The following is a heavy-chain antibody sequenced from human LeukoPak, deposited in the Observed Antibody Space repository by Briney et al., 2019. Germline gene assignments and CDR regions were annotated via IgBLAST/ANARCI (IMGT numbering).Heavy chain of an antibody. V-gene: IGHV4-30-2*01. CDR3: AGTYCADGVCYTSLPHYFDY. D-gene: IGHD2-8*01. J-gene: IGHJ4*02. CDR2: IYQSGST. Sequence: SETLSLTCTVSGGSISSYSNYWSWIRQPPGRGLEWIGYIYQSGSTYYNPSLRSRVTISEDRSKNQFSLKLNSVSAADTAVYYCAGTYCADGVCYTSLPHYFDYWGQGTLVTVSS. CDR1: GGSISSYSNY.